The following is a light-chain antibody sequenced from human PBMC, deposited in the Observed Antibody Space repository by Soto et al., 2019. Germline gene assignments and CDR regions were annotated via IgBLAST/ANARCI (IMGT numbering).Light chain of an antibody. CDR2: AAS. Sequence: DIQMTQSPSSLSASVGDRVTITCRASQDIRKNLNWYQQRPGKAPNLLIYAASSLQNGVPSRFSGSGSGTDFSLTINSLQPEDFPTSYCQHYDRIPSILTIAAGTYVEI. J-gene: IGKJ3*01. V-gene: IGKV1-39*01. CDR3: QHYDRIPSILT. CDR1: QDIRKN.